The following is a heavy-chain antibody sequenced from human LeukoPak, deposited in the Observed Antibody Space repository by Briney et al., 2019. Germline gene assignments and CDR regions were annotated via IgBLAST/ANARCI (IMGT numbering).Heavy chain of an antibody. V-gene: IGHV1-69*06. CDR2: IIPIFGTA. CDR3: AKADSGYDFLEF. D-gene: IGHD5-12*01. CDR1: GGTFSSYA. J-gene: IGHJ4*02. Sequence: SVKVSCKASGGTFSSYAISWVRQAPGQGLEWMGGIIPIFGTANYAQKFQGRVTITADKSTSTAYMELSSLRSEDTAVYYCAKADSGYDFLEFWGQGTLVTVSS.